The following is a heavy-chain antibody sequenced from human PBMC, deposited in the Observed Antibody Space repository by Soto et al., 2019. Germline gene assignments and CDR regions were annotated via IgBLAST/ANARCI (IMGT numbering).Heavy chain of an antibody. Sequence: QVQLQESGPGLVKPSQTLSVTCTVSGGSISSGGYYWSWIRQHPGKGLEWIGYIYYSGSTFYNPSLKRGVIISVDTSTNPVSQKLSSVPAADTAVYYFAREGASYFFDPWGQGTLVTASS. CDR2: IYYSGST. J-gene: IGHJ5*02. CDR3: AREGASYFFDP. V-gene: IGHV4-31*03. D-gene: IGHD1-26*01. CDR1: GGSISSGGYY.